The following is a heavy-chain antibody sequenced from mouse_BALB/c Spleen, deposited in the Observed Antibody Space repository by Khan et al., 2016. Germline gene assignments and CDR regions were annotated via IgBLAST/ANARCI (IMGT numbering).Heavy chain of an antibody. V-gene: IGHV1-87*01. CDR1: GYTFTSYW. D-gene: IGHD2-4*01. CDR3: ARENSDYDYDY. CDR2: IYPGDGDT. Sequence: QVQLQQSGAELARPGASVKLSCKVSGYTFTSYWMQWVKQRPGQGLEWIGAIYPGDGDTRYTQKFKGKATLTADKSSSTAYMPLSSLTSEDSAVYYCARENSDYDYDYWGQGTTLTVSS. J-gene: IGHJ2*01.